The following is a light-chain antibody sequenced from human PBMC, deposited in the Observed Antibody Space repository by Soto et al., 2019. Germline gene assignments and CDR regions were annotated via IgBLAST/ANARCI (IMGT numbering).Light chain of an antibody. CDR2: DAS. CDR3: QQRSNWPPIT. Sequence: EIVLTQSPATLSLSPGARAPLSCRARQSVSSYLAWYQQNPGQAPRLLIYDASNRATGIPARFSGSGSGTDFTLTIRGLEPEDAAVYYCQQRSNWPPITFGQGTRLEIK. CDR1: QSVSSY. J-gene: IGKJ5*01. V-gene: IGKV3-11*01.